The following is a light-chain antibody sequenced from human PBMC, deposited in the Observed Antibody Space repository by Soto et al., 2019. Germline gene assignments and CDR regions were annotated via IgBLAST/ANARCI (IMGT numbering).Light chain of an antibody. CDR2: RSN. CDR1: ISNIGSNS. Sequence: QLVLTQAPSASGTPGQRVTISCSGSISNIGSNSVNWFQQLPGTAPRLLIYRSNQRPSGVPDRFSASKSDTSASLAITGLRFGDEADYYCAAWDDSLSGQVFGTGTKVTVL. V-gene: IGLV1-47*01. CDR3: AAWDDSLSGQV. J-gene: IGLJ1*01.